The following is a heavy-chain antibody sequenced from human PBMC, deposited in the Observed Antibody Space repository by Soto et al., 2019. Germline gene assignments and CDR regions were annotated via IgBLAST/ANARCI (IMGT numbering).Heavy chain of an antibody. D-gene: IGHD1-26*01. J-gene: IGHJ6*03. V-gene: IGHV4-59*01. CDR1: GGSITSYY. CDR2: IYHSGRT. Sequence: SETLSLTCTVSGGSITSYYWSWIRQPPGKGLEWIGYIYHSGRTSSNPSLKSRVTISVDTSKNQFSLKLSSVTAADTAVYYCARDLGSSYFYYLDVWGQGTTVTVSS. CDR3: ARDLGSSYFYYLDV.